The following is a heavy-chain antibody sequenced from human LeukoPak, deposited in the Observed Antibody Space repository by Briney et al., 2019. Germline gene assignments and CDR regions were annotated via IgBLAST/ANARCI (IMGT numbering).Heavy chain of an antibody. J-gene: IGHJ5*02. CDR3: ARVLGSPYSSSWYWFDP. D-gene: IGHD6-13*01. CDR2: IYHSGST. Sequence: SETLSLTCTVSGYSISSGYYWGWIRQPPGKGLEWIGSIYHSGSTYYNPSLKSRVTISVDTSKNQFSLKLSSVTAADTAVYYCARVLGSPYSSSWYWFDPWGQGTLVTVSS. CDR1: GYSISSGYY. V-gene: IGHV4-38-2*02.